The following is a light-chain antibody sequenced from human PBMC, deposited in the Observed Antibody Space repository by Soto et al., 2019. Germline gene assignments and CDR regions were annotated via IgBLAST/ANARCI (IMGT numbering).Light chain of an antibody. V-gene: IGLV2-14*01. J-gene: IGLJ2*01. Sequence: QSALTQPASVSGSPGQSITISCTGTSSDVGGYNYVSWYQQHPGKAPKLMIYDVSNRPSGVSNRFSGSKSGNTASLTISGLQAEGEADYYCSSYTTSSTLVFGGGPKLTVL. CDR2: DVS. CDR1: SSDVGGYNY. CDR3: SSYTTSSTLV.